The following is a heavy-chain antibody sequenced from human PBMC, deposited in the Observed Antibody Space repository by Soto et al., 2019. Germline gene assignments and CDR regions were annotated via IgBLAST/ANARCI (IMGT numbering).Heavy chain of an antibody. CDR3: ARIHCSSASCWLWFAP. V-gene: IGHV1-3*01. Sequence: QVQLVQSGAEVKKPGASVKVSCKASGSTFSTYAMHWVRQAPGQRLEWMGWIDVGNGNTKYSQKFQGRVTITRDTSASIVYMELSSLRSEDTAVYYCARIHCSSASCWLWFAPWGQGTLVTVSS. D-gene: IGHD2-2*01. J-gene: IGHJ5*02. CDR2: IDVGNGNT. CDR1: GSTFSTYA.